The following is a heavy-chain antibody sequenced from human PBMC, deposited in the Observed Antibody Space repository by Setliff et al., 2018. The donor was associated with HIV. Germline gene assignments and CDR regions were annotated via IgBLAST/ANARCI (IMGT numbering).Heavy chain of an antibody. V-gene: IGHV4-59*01. CDR3: ARVYYFDSSGYYQRGDVFDI. CDR1: GGSTSNEY. J-gene: IGHJ3*02. D-gene: IGHD3-22*01. Sequence: ETLSLTCTVSGGSTSNEYWSWIRQPPGKGLEWIGYIYDSGSPKYNPSLKSRVTISIDTSKSQISLKLTSVTAADTAMYHCARVYYFDSSGYYQRGDVFDIWGQGTMVTVSS. CDR2: IYDSGSP.